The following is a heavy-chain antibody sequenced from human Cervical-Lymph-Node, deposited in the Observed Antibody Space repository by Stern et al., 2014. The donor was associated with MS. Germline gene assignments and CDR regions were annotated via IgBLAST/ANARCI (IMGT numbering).Heavy chain of an antibody. CDR3: ATAKWLRRFYYYYGMDV. J-gene: IGHJ6*02. CDR2: FDPEDGET. D-gene: IGHD5-12*01. V-gene: IGHV1-24*01. CDR1: GYTLTELS. Sequence: DQLVESGAEVKKPGASVKVSCKVSGYTLTELSMHWVRQAPGKGLEWMGGFDPEDGETIYAQKFQGRVPMTEDTATDTAYMELSSLRSEDTAVYYCATAKWLRRFYYYYGMDVWGQGTTVTVSS.